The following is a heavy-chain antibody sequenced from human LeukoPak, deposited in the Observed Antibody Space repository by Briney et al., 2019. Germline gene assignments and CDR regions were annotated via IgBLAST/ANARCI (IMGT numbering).Heavy chain of an antibody. CDR2: IYYSGST. J-gene: IGHJ4*02. CDR3: ARWSGWNDPYYFDY. Sequence: SETLSLTCTVSGGSISSYYWRWIRQPPGKGLEWIGYIYYSGSTNYNPSLKSRVTISVDTSKNQFSLKLSSVTAADTAVYYCARWSGWNDPYYFDYWGQGTLVTVSS. V-gene: IGHV4-59*08. D-gene: IGHD1-1*01. CDR1: GGSISSYY.